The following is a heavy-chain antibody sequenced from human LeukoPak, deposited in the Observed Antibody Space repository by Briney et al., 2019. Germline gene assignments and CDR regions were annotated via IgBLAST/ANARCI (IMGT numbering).Heavy chain of an antibody. V-gene: IGHV3-30*18. D-gene: IGHD3-3*01. CDR2: ISYDGSNK. Sequence: PGGSLRLSCAASGFTFSSYGMHWVRQAPGKGLEWVAVISYDGSNKYYADSVKGRFTISRDNSKNTLYLQMNSLRAEDTAVYYCAKPDAPYYDFWSGYYFLDVRGQGTTVTVSS. CDR1: GFTFSSYG. CDR3: AKPDAPYYDFWSGYYFLDV. J-gene: IGHJ6*02.